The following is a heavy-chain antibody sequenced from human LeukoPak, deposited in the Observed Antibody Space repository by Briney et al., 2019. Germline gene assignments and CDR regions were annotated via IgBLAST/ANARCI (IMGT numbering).Heavy chain of an antibody. J-gene: IGHJ6*02. V-gene: IGHV3-11*05. CDR3: ARGHYGLDV. CDR1: GGSISSYY. CDR2: ISTSGTYT. Sequence: LSLTCTVSGGSISSYYMSWIRQAPGKGLEWVSYISTSGTYTNYADSVKGRFTISRDNAKNSLYLQMNSLRAEDTAVYYCARGHYGLDVWGQGTTVTVSS.